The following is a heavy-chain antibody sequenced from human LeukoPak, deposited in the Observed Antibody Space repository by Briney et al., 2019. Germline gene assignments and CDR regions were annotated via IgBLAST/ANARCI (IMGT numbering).Heavy chain of an antibody. J-gene: IGHJ4*02. CDR1: GXXXXSXY. CDR3: ATGDGGY. Sequence: PSETLSLXXTXXGXXXXSXYWSWIRQPPGKGLEWIGYIYYSGSTNYNPSLKSRVTISVDTSKNQFSLKLSSVTAADTAVYYCATGDGGYWGQGTLVTVSS. V-gene: IGHV4-59*01. CDR2: IYYSGST. D-gene: IGHD3-16*01.